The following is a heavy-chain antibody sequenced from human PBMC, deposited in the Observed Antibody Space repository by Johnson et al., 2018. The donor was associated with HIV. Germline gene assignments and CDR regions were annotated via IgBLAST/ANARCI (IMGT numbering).Heavy chain of an antibody. V-gene: IGHV3-30*03. CDR3: ARVGVSGYDLAAFDI. J-gene: IGHJ3*02. D-gene: IGHD5-12*01. Sequence: QVQLVESGGGLVQPGGSLRLSCAASGFTVSSNYMSWVRQAPGKGLEWVALISYDGSNKYYADSVKGRFNLSRDSSKNTLYLQMNSLRAEDTAVYYCARVGVSGYDLAAFDIWGQGTMVTVSS. CDR1: GFTVSSNY. CDR2: ISYDGSNK.